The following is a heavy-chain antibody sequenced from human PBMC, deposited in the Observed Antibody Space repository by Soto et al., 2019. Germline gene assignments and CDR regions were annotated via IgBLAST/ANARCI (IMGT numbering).Heavy chain of an antibody. CDR3: ARHNRYSSTWFEGWFDP. J-gene: IGHJ5*02. V-gene: IGHV5-10-1*01. D-gene: IGHD6-13*01. CDR2: IDPSDSYT. CDR1: GYSFTSYW. Sequence: GESLKISCKGSGYSFTSYWISLVRQMPGKGLEWMGRIDPSDSYTNYSPSFQGHVTISADKSISTAYLQWSSLKASDTAMYYCARHNRYSSTWFEGWFDPWGQGTLVTVSS.